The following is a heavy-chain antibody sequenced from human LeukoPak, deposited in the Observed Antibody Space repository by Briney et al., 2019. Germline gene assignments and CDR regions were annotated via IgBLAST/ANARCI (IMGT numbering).Heavy chain of an antibody. V-gene: IGHV3-23*01. CDR2: ISDNGGGT. CDR1: GFTFSDYA. CDR3: ARGGYSSSWYHFDY. Sequence: GGSLRLSCTASGFTFSDYAMSWVRQAPGEGLEWISSISDNGGGTYYADSVKGRFTISRDNSENTLFLQMNSLRAEDTAVYYCARGGYSSSWYHFDYWGQGTLVTVSS. J-gene: IGHJ4*02. D-gene: IGHD6-13*01.